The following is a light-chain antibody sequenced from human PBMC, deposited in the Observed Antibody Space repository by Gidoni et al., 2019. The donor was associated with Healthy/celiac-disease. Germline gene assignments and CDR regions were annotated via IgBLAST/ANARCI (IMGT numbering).Light chain of an antibody. Sequence: QSALTQPASVSGSPGQSITISCPGTSSDVGGYNYVSWYQQHPGKAPKLLIYDVSNRPSGVSNRFSGSKSGNTASLTLSGLQAEDEADYYCSSYTSSSTPLFGGGTKLTVL. J-gene: IGLJ3*02. CDR2: DVS. CDR3: SSYTSSSTPL. CDR1: SSDVGGYNY. V-gene: IGLV2-14*01.